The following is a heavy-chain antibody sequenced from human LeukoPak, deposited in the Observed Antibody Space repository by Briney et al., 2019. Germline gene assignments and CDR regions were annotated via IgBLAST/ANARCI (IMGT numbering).Heavy chain of an antibody. V-gene: IGHV3-48*04. J-gene: IGHJ2*01. CDR3: ARDLGRYFDL. D-gene: IGHD1-26*01. CDR1: GFTFSSYS. Sequence: GGSLRLSCAASGFTFSSYSMTWLRQAPGKGLEWLSYISGSSNTITYADSVKGRFTISRDNAKNSLYLQMNSLRAEDTAVYYCARDLGRYFDLWGRGTLVTVSS. CDR2: ISGSSNTI.